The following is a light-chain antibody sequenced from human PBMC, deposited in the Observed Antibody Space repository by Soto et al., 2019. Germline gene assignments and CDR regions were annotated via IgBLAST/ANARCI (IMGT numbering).Light chain of an antibody. CDR3: SSYTTTASDVV. Sequence: QSALTQPASVSGSPGQSITISCTGSSNDVGGYNFVSWYQHHPGKAPKLLIYEVSNRPSGVSNRFSGSKSANTASLTIVGLQAEDEADYYCSSYTTTASDVVFGGGTKVTVL. V-gene: IGLV2-14*01. CDR1: SNDVGGYNF. J-gene: IGLJ2*01. CDR2: EVS.